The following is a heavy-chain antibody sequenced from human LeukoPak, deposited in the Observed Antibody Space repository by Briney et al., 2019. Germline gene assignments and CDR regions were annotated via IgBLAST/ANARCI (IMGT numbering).Heavy chain of an antibody. V-gene: IGHV3-30-3*01. CDR1: GFTFSSYA. CDR3: ARGGLAAAGTNFPTPWPAYFQH. Sequence: PGGSLRLSCAASGFTFSSYAMHWVRQAPGKGLEWVAVISYDGSNKYYADSVKGRFTISRDNSKNTLYLQMNSLRAEDTAVYYCARGGLAAAGTNFPTPWPAYFQHWGQGTLVTVSS. D-gene: IGHD6-13*01. J-gene: IGHJ1*01. CDR2: ISYDGSNK.